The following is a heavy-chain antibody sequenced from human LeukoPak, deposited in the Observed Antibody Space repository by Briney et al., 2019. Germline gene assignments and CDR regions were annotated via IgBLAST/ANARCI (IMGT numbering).Heavy chain of an antibody. J-gene: IGHJ4*02. CDR3: ARSQNVYDYVWGSYRPLYFDY. Sequence: SETLSLTCTVSGGSISSGGNYWSWIRQHPGKGLEWNVYIYYSGSTYYNPSLKSRVTISVDTSKNQFSLKLSSVTAADTAVYYCARSQNVYDYVWGSYRPLYFDYWGQGTRVTVSS. D-gene: IGHD3-16*02. CDR1: GGSISSGGNY. CDR2: IYYSGST. V-gene: IGHV4-31*03.